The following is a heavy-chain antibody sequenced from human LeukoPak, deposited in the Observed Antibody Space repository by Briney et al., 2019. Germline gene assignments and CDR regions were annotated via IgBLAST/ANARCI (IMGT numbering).Heavy chain of an antibody. D-gene: IGHD3-3*01. CDR3: ARRNYDYWSGPNYYYYGMDV. CDR2: IWYDGSKR. V-gene: IGHV3-33*01. Sequence: GGSLRLSCAASGFTFSHNGMHWVRQAPGKGLEWVAVIWYDGSKRYYGESVKGRYTISRDNSKNTLYLQMNSLRAEDTAVYYCARRNYDYWSGPNYYYYGMDVWGQGTTVTVSS. CDR1: GFTFSHNG. J-gene: IGHJ6*02.